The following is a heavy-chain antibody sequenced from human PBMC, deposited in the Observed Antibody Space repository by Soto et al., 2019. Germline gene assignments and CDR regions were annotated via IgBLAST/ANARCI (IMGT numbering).Heavy chain of an antibody. V-gene: IGHV3-30*18. CDR1: GFTFSSYG. J-gene: IGHJ6*02. D-gene: IGHD3-3*01. Sequence: SGGSLRLSCAASGFTFSSYGMHWVRQAPGKGLEWVAVISYDGSNKYYADSVKGRFTISRDNSKNTLYLQMNSLRAEDTAVYYCAKDHLTIFGVVMTGGELYYYGMDVWGQGTTVTVSS. CDR3: AKDHLTIFGVVMTGGELYYYGMDV. CDR2: ISYDGSNK.